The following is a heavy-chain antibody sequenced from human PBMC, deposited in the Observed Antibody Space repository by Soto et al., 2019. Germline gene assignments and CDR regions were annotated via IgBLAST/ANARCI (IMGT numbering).Heavy chain of an antibody. CDR1: GYSFASYW. D-gene: IGHD6-6*01. CDR3: ARTRSFTLGFYYDGMDV. CDR2: IYPGGSDT. Sequence: GESLKISCQGSGYSFASYWIGWVRQMPGKDLEWMGIIYPGGSDTRYSPSFQGQVTISADKSLRTAYLQWTSLKASDTALYYCARTRSFTLGFYYDGMDVRGQGTTVTVSS. J-gene: IGHJ6*02. V-gene: IGHV5-51*01.